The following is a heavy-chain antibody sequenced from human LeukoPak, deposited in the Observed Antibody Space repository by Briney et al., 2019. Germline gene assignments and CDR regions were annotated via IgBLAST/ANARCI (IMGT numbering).Heavy chain of an antibody. D-gene: IGHD3-10*01. CDR2: INRNGGST. V-gene: IGHV3-20*01. J-gene: IGHJ4*02. CDR3: ARDPSGVGGNFDY. CDR1: GLTSDDYG. Sequence: GGSLRPSWAPSGLTSDDYGMSWVRQAPGKGLEWVSGINRNGGSTSYADSVKGRFTISRDNAKNSLYLQINSLRAEDTALYHCARDPSGVGGNFDYWGQGTLVTVSS.